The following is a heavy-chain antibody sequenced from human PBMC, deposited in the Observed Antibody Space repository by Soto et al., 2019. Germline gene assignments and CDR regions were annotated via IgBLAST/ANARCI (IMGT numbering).Heavy chain of an antibody. CDR3: AIVCLDIVVVVAALWGYMDV. D-gene: IGHD2-15*01. J-gene: IGHJ6*03. V-gene: IGHV1-3*01. CDR1: GYTFTSYA. CDR2: INAGNGNT. Sequence: ASVKVSCKASGYTFTSYAMHWVRQAPGQRLEWMGWINAGNGNTKYSQKFQGRVTITRDTSASTAYMELSSLRSEDTAVYYCAIVCLDIVVVVAALWGYMDVWGKGTTVTVSS.